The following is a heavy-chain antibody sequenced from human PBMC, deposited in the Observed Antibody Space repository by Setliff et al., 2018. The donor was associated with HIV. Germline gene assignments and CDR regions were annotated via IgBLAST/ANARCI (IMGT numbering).Heavy chain of an antibody. Sequence: PGGSLRLSCAASGFTFSTNAMNWVRQAPGKGLEWVSGISAGGGSTYYADSVKGRFTISRDNSKNTLYMQMNNLRAADTAVYYCARGRVFCNGDSCYHLDSWGQGILVTVSS. D-gene: IGHD2-15*01. CDR2: ISAGGGST. CDR1: GFTFSTNA. CDR3: ARGRVFCNGDSCYHLDS. V-gene: IGHV3-23*01. J-gene: IGHJ4*02.